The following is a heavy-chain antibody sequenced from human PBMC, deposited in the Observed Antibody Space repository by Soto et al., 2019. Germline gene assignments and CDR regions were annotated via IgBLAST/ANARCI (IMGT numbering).Heavy chain of an antibody. D-gene: IGHD3-22*01. Sequence: QVQLVQSGAEVKKPGASVKVSCKASGYTFTSYYMHWVRQAPGQGLEWMGIINPSGGSTSSAQKFQGRVTMTRDTSTSTVYMELSSLRSEDTAVYYCARDARYYDSSGSFFDYWGQGTLVTVCS. CDR3: ARDARYYDSSGSFFDY. V-gene: IGHV1-46*03. J-gene: IGHJ4*02. CDR2: INPSGGST. CDR1: GYTFTSYY.